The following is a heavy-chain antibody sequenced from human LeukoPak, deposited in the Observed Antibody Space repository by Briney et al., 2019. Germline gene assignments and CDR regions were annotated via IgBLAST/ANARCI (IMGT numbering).Heavy chain of an antibody. V-gene: IGHV4-39*01. Sequence: SETLSLTCTVSGGSISSSTYFWGWIRQPPGKGLEWIGSIFNSGTTYYNPSLKSRVTISVDTSKNQFSLKLNSVTAVDTAVYYCARHGSYYFWFDPWGQGTLVTVSS. CDR2: IFNSGTT. CDR3: ARHGSYYFWFDP. J-gene: IGHJ5*02. CDR1: GGSISSSTYF. D-gene: IGHD1-26*01.